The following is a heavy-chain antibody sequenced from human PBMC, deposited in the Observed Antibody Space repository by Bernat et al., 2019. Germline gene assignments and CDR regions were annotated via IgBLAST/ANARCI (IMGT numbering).Heavy chain of an antibody. V-gene: IGHV4-34*02. Sequence: QVQLQQWGAGLLKASETLSLTCAVYGGSFSGHYWTWIRQSPGKGLEWIGEINHGGSFAYNPSLSSRVNVSIETSKKQFSLKLISVTAADTAVYYCARGGYSAGDCWYYYDSWGQGIPVTVSS. CDR3: ARGGYSAGDCWYYYDS. D-gene: IGHD2-21*02. J-gene: IGHJ4*02. CDR1: GGSFSGHY. CDR2: INHGGSF.